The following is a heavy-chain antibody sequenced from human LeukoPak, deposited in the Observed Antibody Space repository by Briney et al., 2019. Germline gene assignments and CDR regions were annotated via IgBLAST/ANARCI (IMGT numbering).Heavy chain of an antibody. V-gene: IGHV3-11*01. J-gene: IGHJ4*02. D-gene: IGHD2-15*01. Sequence: GGSLRLSCAASGFTFSDYYMSWIRQAPGKGLEWVSYITSSGSTIYYADSVKGRFTISRDNAKNSLYLQMNSLRAEDTAVYYCARDPVYCSGGTCYSAYFDYWGQGTLVTVSS. CDR3: ARDPVYCSGGTCYSAYFDY. CDR1: GFTFSDYY. CDR2: ITSSGSTI.